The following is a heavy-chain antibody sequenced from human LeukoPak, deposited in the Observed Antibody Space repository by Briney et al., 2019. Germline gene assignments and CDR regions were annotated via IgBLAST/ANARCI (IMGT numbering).Heavy chain of an antibody. D-gene: IGHD3-10*01. J-gene: IGHJ4*02. CDR1: GGSISSSSYY. V-gene: IGHV4-39*07. CDR3: ARVVVPSYYYGSGSYYDY. CDR2: IYYSGST. Sequence: PSETLSPTCTVSGGSISSSSYYWGWIRQPPGKGLEWIGSIYYSGSTYYNPSLKSRVTISVDTSKNQFSLKLSSVTAADTAVYYCARVVVPSYYYGSGSYYDYWGQGTLVTVSS.